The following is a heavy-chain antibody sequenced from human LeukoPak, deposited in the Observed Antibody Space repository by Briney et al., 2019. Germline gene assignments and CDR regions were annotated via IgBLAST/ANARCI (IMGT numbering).Heavy chain of an antibody. CDR1: GYTFTSYG. Sequence: GASVKVSCKASGYTFTSYGISWVRQAPGQGLEWMGWISAYNGNTNYAQKLQGRVTMTIDTSTSTAYIELRSLRSDDTAVYYCARGWDYVWGCYPNYFDYWGQGTLVTVSS. D-gene: IGHD3-16*02. CDR3: ARGWDYVWGCYPNYFDY. V-gene: IGHV1-18*01. CDR2: ISAYNGNT. J-gene: IGHJ4*02.